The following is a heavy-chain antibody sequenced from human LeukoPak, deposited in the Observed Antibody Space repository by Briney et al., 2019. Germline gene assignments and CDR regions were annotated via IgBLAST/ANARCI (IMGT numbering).Heavy chain of an antibody. Sequence: ASVKVSCKASGYTLSGYYMHWVRQAPGQGLEWMGWINSNSGGTNYAQKFQGRVTMTRETSISTAYMDLRRLTSDDTAVYYCASSRFLEWLYVLDYWGQGTLVTVSS. V-gene: IGHV1-2*02. CDR2: INSNSGGT. J-gene: IGHJ4*02. D-gene: IGHD3-3*01. CDR3: ASSRFLEWLYVLDY. CDR1: GYTLSGYY.